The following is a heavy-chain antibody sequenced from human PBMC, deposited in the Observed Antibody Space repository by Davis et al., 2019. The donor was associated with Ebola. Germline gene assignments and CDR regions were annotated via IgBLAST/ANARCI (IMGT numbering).Heavy chain of an antibody. CDR1: GFTFSSYS. D-gene: IGHD3-3*02. CDR2: ISSSSSYT. CDR3: ARPIRGV. V-gene: IGHV3-48*02. Sequence: GESLKISCAASGFTFSSYSMNWVRQAPGKGLEWVSYISSSSSYTNYADSVKGRFTISRDNAKNSLYLQMNSLRDEDTAVYYCARPIRGVWGQGTTVTVSS. J-gene: IGHJ6*02.